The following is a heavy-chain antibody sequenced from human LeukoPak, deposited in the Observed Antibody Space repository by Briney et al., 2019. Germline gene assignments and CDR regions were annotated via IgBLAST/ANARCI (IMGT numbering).Heavy chain of an antibody. Sequence: GGSLRLSCAASGFTFSSYAMSWVRQAPGKWLEWVSVISASGGSAYYTDSVKGRFTISRADSKDTLYLQMNSLRAEDTAVYYCAKDYTVTTRGYFEWWGQGTLVTVSS. J-gene: IGHJ4*02. CDR2: ISASGGSA. V-gene: IGHV3-23*01. CDR1: GFTFSSYA. CDR3: AKDYTVTTRGYFEW. D-gene: IGHD4-17*01.